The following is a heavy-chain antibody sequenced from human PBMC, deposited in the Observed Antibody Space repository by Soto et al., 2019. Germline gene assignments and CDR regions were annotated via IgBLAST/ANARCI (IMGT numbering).Heavy chain of an antibody. Sequence: QVQLVQSGAEVKKPGSSVKVSCKASGGTFSSYAISWVRQAPGQGLEWMGGIIPIFGTANYAQKVQGRVTITADESTSTAYMELSSMRYEDTAVYYCARSPWFGESSNWFDPWGQGTLVTVSS. CDR1: GGTFSSYA. CDR2: IIPIFGTA. D-gene: IGHD3-10*01. CDR3: ARSPWFGESSNWFDP. J-gene: IGHJ5*02. V-gene: IGHV1-69*12.